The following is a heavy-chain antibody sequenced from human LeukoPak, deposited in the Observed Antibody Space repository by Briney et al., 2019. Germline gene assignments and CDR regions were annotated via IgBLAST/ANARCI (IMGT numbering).Heavy chain of an antibody. D-gene: IGHD2-15*01. V-gene: IGHV4-39*01. CDR2: IYYSGST. Sequence: SETLSLTCTVSGGSISSSSYYWGWIRQPPGKGLEWIGSIYYSGSTYYNPSLKSRVTISVDTSKNQFSLKLSTVTAADTAVYYCARRYCSGGSCYSDNWFDPWGQGTLVTVSS. J-gene: IGHJ5*02. CDR3: ARRYCSGGSCYSDNWFDP. CDR1: GGSISSSSYY.